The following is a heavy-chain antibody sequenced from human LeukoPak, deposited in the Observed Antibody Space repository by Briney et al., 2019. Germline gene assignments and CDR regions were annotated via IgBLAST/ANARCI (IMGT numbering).Heavy chain of an antibody. Sequence: SETLSLTCAVYGGSFSSYYWSWIRQPAGKGLEWIGRIYTSGSTNYNPSFKSRVTMSVDTSKNQFSLKLSSVTTADTAVYYCATSLYLDAFDIWGQGTMVTVSS. CDR3: ATSLYLDAFDI. CDR1: GGSFSSYY. J-gene: IGHJ3*02. V-gene: IGHV4-59*10. D-gene: IGHD2-8*01. CDR2: IYTSGST.